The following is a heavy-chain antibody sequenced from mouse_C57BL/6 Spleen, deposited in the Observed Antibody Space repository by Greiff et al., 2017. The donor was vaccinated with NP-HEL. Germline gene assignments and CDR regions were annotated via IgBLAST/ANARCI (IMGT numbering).Heavy chain of an antibody. D-gene: IGHD1-2*01. J-gene: IGHJ3*01. CDR3: AILRPWFAY. CDR1: GYTFTSYW. Sequence: QVQLQQPGAELVRPGTSVKLSCTASGYTFTSYWMHWVKQRPGQGLEWIGVIDPSDSYTNYNQKFKGKATLTVDTSSSTAYMQLSSLTSEDSAVYYCAILRPWFAYWGQGTLVTVSA. CDR2: IDPSDSYT. V-gene: IGHV1-59*01.